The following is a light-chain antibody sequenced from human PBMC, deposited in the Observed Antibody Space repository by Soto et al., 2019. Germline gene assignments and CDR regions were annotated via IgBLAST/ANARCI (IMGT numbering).Light chain of an antibody. CDR1: QTTNTW. Sequence: GDRVTITCRASQTTNTWLAWYQQKPGTAPKLLIYDASSLEGGVPSRFIASGSGTEFTLTISSLQPDDLATYYCQQYISYPYTFGQGTKVEIK. CDR2: DAS. V-gene: IGKV1-5*01. CDR3: QQYISYPYT. J-gene: IGKJ2*01.